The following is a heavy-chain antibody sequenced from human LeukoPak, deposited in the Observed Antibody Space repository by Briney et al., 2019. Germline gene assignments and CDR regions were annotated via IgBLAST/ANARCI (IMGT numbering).Heavy chain of an antibody. V-gene: IGHV1-69*05. D-gene: IGHD3-9*01. J-gene: IGHJ4*02. CDR1: GGTFSSYA. CDR2: IIPIFGTA. CDR3: STPFDGTGYYIFDF. Sequence: ASVKVSCKASGGTFSSYAISWVRQAPGQGLEWMGGIIPIFGTANYAQKFQGRVTITTDESTSTAYMELSSLRSEDTAVYYSSTPFDGTGYYIFDFWGQGTLVTVSS.